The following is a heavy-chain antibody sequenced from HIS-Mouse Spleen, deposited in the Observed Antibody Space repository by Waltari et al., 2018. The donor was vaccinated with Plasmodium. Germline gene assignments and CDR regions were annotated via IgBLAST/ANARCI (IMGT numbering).Heavy chain of an antibody. D-gene: IGHD6-6*01. Sequence: QVTLRESGPALVKPTQTLTLTCTFSGFSLTNSGMCVSWRRQPPGKALEWLYRIDWEDDKYYSTPLKTRLTISKDTSKNQVVLTMTNMDPVDTATYYCARHKKRGQLVRGYFDYWGQGTLVTVSS. J-gene: IGHJ4*02. V-gene: IGHV2-70*15. CDR2: IDWEDDK. CDR3: ARHKKRGQLVRGYFDY. CDR1: GFSLTNSGMC.